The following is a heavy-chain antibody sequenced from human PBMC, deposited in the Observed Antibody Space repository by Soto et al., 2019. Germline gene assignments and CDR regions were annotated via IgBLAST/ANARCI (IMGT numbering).Heavy chain of an antibody. J-gene: IGHJ3*01. CDR2: TYYRSKWYS. V-gene: IGHV6-1*01. Sequence: SQTLSLTCAISGDSVSSNSAAWNWIRQPPSRGLEWLGRTYYRSKWYSVYAVSVKSRATIKPDTSKYQFSLQLNSVTPEDTAVYYFARGDYHDTSGPFSDAFDVWGQGTMVTVSS. D-gene: IGHD3-22*01. CDR1: GDSVSSNSAA. CDR3: ARGDYHDTSGPFSDAFDV.